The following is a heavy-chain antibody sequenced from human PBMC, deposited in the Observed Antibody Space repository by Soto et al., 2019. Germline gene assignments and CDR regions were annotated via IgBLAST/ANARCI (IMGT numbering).Heavy chain of an antibody. Sequence: SHTLSLTCAISGDSVSSKSAAWHWIRQSPSRGLEWLGRTYYRSKWSSNYAVSVKSRITINPDTSKNQFSLQLNSVTPEDTAVYYCARDQLYSSCWYGVYYGMDVWGQGTTVTVS. CDR3: ARDQLYSSCWYGVYYGMDV. CDR2: TYYRSKWSS. D-gene: IGHD6-13*01. CDR1: GDSVSSKSAA. V-gene: IGHV6-1*01. J-gene: IGHJ6*02.